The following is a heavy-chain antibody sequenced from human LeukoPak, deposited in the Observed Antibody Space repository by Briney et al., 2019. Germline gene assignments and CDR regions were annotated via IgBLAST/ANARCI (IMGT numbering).Heavy chain of an antibody. CDR3: ARTIACDY. D-gene: IGHD6-13*01. V-gene: IGHV3-48*01. Sequence: GGSLRLSCAASGFTFSYYSMNWVRQAPGKGLEWVSYISNSSSTIYYADSVEGRFTISRDNAKNSLYLQMNSLRAEDTAVYYCARTIACDYWGQGTLVAVSS. CDR2: ISNSSSTI. J-gene: IGHJ4*02. CDR1: GFTFSYYS.